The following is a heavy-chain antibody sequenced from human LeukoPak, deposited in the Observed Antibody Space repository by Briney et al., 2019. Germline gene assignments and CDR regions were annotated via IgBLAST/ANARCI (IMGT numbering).Heavy chain of an antibody. V-gene: IGHV3-66*02. Sequence: GSLRLSCAASGLTVSSNFMSWVRQAPGKGLEWVSVIHSDGRTFYADTVKGRFTVSRDNSNDMLFLQMNSLRAEDTAVYYCARDVGGMATGYFDYWAREPRSPSPQ. CDR3: ARDVGGMATGYFDY. CDR2: IHSDGRT. D-gene: IGHD5-12*01. J-gene: IGHJ4*02. CDR1: GLTVSSNF.